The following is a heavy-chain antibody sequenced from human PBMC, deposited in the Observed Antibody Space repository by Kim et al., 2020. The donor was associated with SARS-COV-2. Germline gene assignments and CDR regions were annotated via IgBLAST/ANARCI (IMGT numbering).Heavy chain of an antibody. J-gene: IGHJ5*02. CDR3: APLDQGNWFDP. Sequence: NYAQKLQDGVTITADKYTRTAYMELSSLRSEDTAVYYCAPLDQGNWFDPWGQGTLVTVSS. V-gene: IGHV1-69*02. D-gene: IGHD3-3*01.